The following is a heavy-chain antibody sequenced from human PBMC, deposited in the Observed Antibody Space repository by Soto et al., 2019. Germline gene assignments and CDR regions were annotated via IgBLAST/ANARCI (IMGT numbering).Heavy chain of an antibody. D-gene: IGHD3-16*01. Sequence: PGGSLRLSCTASGFSFSDHWMHWVRQAPGKGPVWVSRIKNDGSTTKHADFVKGRFTISRDNAKNTLYLQMNSLGAEDTAVYYCARDRADMVTDYHPMFDFWGQGALVTVSS. CDR1: GFSFSDHW. J-gene: IGHJ4*02. V-gene: IGHV3-74*01. CDR2: IKNDGSTT. CDR3: ARDRADMVTDYHPMFDF.